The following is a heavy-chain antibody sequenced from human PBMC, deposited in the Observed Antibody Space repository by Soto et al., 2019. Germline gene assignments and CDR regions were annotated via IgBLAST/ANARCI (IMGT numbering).Heavy chain of an antibody. V-gene: IGHV3-74*01. CDR1: GFTFSSYW. CDR3: ARVPVAAAGMGIDY. CDR2: IRGDGSVT. D-gene: IGHD6-13*01. J-gene: IGHJ4*02. Sequence: EVQLVESGGGLVQPGGSLRLSCSASGFTFSSYWMHWVRQAPGKGLVWVSRIRGDGSVTNYADSVKGRFIISRDNTKNTLFLQMNSLGAEDTAVYYCARVPVAAAGMGIDYWGQGTLVTVSS.